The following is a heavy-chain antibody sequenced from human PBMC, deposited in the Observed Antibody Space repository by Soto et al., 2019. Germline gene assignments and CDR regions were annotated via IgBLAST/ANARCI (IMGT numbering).Heavy chain of an antibody. J-gene: IGHJ4*02. Sequence: PVKGSCKGSGGRFSSFCISWVRQGPGQGGEGVGGIIPIFVTSHYAQKFQGRVTITADESTNTAYMELSSLTSEDTAVYYCARSLDYHDYTGSSTVGVYFDYWGLGTLVTVSS. CDR3: ARSLDYHDYTGSSTVGVYFDY. V-gene: IGHV1-69*13. D-gene: IGHD3-22*01. CDR2: IIPIFVTS. CDR1: GGRFSSFC.